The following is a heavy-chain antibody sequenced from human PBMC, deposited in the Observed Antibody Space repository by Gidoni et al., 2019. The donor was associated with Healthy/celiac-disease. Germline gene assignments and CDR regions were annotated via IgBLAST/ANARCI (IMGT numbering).Heavy chain of an antibody. J-gene: IGHJ3*02. V-gene: IGHV4-39*01. CDR3: ARFTTQSITILRTGAFDI. D-gene: IGHD3-9*01. Sequence: QLQLQESGPGLVTPSETLSLTFPVPGGPISSSSYYWGWIRQPPGKGLEWIGSIYYSGSTHYNPSLKSRVTISVDTSKNQFSLKLSSVTAADTAVYYCARFTTQSITILRTGAFDIWGQGTMVTVSS. CDR2: IYYSGST. CDR1: GGPISSSSYY.